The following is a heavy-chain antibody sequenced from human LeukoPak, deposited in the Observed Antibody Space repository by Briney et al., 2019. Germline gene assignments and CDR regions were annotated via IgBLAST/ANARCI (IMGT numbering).Heavy chain of an antibody. CDR3: ARGRGSYGPYYFDY. V-gene: IGHV4-59*01. Sequence: PSETLSLTCTVSGGSISSYYWSWIRQSPGKGLEWIGYIYYSGSTNYNPSLKSRVTISLDMSKNRFSLKLSSVTAADTSVYYCARGRGSYGPYYFDYWGQGTLVTVSS. J-gene: IGHJ4*02. CDR2: IYYSGST. CDR1: GGSISSYY. D-gene: IGHD1-26*01.